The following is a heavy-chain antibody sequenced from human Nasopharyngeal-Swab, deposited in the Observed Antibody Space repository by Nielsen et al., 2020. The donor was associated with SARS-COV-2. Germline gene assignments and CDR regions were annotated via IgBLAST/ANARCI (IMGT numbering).Heavy chain of an antibody. CDR3: ASLRADTPDFAY. D-gene: IGHD2-15*01. Sequence: GGSLRLSCVASRFTFSRWPVHWVRQAPGKGLEWVTVISSDGSDKQYVDSVKGRFTISRDNSKNTLYLQMKSLRAEDTGVYYCASLRADTPDFAYWGQGTPVTVSS. V-gene: IGHV3-30*03. CDR2: ISSDGSDK. CDR1: RFTFSRWP. J-gene: IGHJ4*02.